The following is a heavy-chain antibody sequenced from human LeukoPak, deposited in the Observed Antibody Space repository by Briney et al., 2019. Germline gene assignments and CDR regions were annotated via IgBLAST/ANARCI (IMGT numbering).Heavy chain of an antibody. Sequence: PSETLSLTWTVSGGSISSYYWSWIRQPPGKGLEWIGYIYYSGSTNYNPSLKSRVTISVDTSKNQFSLKLSSVTVADTAVYYCARVGITMNWFDPWGQGTLVTVSS. D-gene: IGHD3-10*01. CDR2: IYYSGST. J-gene: IGHJ5*02. CDR1: GGSISSYY. V-gene: IGHV4-59*01. CDR3: ARVGITMNWFDP.